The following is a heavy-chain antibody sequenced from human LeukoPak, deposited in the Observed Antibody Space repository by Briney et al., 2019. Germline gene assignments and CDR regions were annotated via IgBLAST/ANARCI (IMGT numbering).Heavy chain of an antibody. CDR3: ARDSPFDAFDI. CDR1: GFTFSSYW. CDR2: INADATST. Sequence: EGSLRLSCAASGFTFSSYWMHWVRQAPGKGLVWVSRINADATSTSYADSVKGRFTISRDNAKNSLYLQMNSLRAEDTAVYYCARDSPFDAFDIWGQGTMVTVSS. V-gene: IGHV3-74*01. J-gene: IGHJ3*02.